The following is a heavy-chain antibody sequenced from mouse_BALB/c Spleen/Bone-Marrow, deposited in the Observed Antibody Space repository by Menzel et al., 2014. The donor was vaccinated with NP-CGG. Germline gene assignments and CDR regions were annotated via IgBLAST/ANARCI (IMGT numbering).Heavy chain of an antibody. CDR1: GFTFGNYA. D-gene: IGHD2-12*01. J-gene: IGHJ2*01. CDR2: INSNGGST. V-gene: IGHV5-6-3*01. CDR3: ARVAYYSVYFDY. Sequence: EVQRVESGGGLVQPGGSLKLSCAASGFTFGNYAMSWVRQTPDKRLELVATINSNGGSTYYPDSVKGRFTISRDNARNTLYLQMSSLKSEDTAMYYCARVAYYSVYFDYWGQGTTLTVSS.